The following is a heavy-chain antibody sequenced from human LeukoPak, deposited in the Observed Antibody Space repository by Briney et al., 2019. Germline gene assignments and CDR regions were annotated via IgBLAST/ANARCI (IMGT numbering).Heavy chain of an antibody. CDR1: GGTFSSYA. J-gene: IGHJ6*03. Sequence: ASVKVSCKASGGTFSSYAISWVRQAPGQGLEWMGGIIPIFGTANYAQKSQGRVTITTDESTSTAYMELSSLRSEDTAVYYCARGLNYYYYYMDVWGKGTTVTVSS. CDR3: ARGLNYYYYYMDV. V-gene: IGHV1-69*05. CDR2: IIPIFGTA.